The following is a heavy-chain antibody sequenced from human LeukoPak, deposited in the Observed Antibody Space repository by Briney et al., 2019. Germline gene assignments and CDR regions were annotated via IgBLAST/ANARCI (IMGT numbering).Heavy chain of an antibody. Sequence: SETLSLTCTVSGGSMSSSSYYWGWIRQPPGKGLEWIGSIYYSGTTYYNPSLKSRVTISVDTSNNQFSLKLNSVTAADTAVYYCARLYCSGGYCSRGDKWFDPWGQGTLVTVSS. J-gene: IGHJ5*02. D-gene: IGHD2-15*01. CDR2: IYYSGTT. CDR1: GGSMSSSSYY. CDR3: ARLYCSGGYCSRGDKWFDP. V-gene: IGHV4-39*07.